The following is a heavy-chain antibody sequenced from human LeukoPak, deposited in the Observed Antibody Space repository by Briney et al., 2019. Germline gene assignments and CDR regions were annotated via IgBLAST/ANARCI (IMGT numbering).Heavy chain of an antibody. Sequence: SETLSLTCTVSGGSFNFYFWHWIRQPSGKGLEWLADIGNRGSTQYNPSLRGRGTISVDTSRNHVSLRLTSVTAADTAVYFCARDSNWGFQWGPGTLVTVSS. CDR2: IGNRGST. V-gene: IGHV4-34*01. CDR3: ARDSNWGFQ. CDR1: GGSFNFYF. D-gene: IGHD7-27*01. J-gene: IGHJ4*02.